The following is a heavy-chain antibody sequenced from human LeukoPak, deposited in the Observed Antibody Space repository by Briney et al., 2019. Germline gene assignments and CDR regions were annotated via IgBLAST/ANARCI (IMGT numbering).Heavy chain of an antibody. CDR2: ISNSGST. Sequence: PSETLSLTCTVSGGAITSHYWTWIRQSPVKGLEWIGDISNSGSTSYNPSLKSRVTISIDTSKNQFSLKLSSVTAADTAVYYCGRDALVGYFSYYYMDVWGKGTTVTVSS. J-gene: IGHJ6*03. V-gene: IGHV4-59*11. CDR1: GGAITSHY. CDR3: GRDALVGYFSYYYMDV. D-gene: IGHD2-15*01.